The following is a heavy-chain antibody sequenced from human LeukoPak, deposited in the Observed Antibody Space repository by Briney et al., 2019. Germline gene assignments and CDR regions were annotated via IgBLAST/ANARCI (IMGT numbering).Heavy chain of an antibody. CDR3: ARPEDSSGLGY. J-gene: IGHJ4*02. CDR1: GFHFTSYW. D-gene: IGHD6-19*01. Sequence: GGALEISWKGSGFHFTSYWIGWGRQVPGKGLEWMGNIYPGDSDTIYSPFFQGQVTVSAHKSISTAYLQWSSLKASDTAMYYCARPEDSSGLGYWGQGTLVTVSS. CDR2: IYPGDSDT. V-gene: IGHV5-51*01.